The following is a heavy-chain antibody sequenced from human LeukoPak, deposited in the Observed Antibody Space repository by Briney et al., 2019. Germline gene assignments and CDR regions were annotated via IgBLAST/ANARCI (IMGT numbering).Heavy chain of an antibody. V-gene: IGHV3-74*01. Sequence: GGSLRLSCAASGFTFSSYSMNWVRQVPGKGLMWVSQINYDGSSTRYADSARGRFTISRDNAKNTVYLQMNSLRAEDTAVYYCARDLVGLTGDYWGQGTLVTVSS. CDR1: GFTFSSYS. CDR3: ARDLVGLTGDY. J-gene: IGHJ4*02. D-gene: IGHD1-26*01. CDR2: INYDGSST.